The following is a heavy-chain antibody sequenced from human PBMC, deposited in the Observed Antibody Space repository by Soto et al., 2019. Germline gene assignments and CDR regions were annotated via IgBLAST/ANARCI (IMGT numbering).Heavy chain of an antibody. CDR1: GFTFSSYA. CDR2: ISTNGGST. D-gene: IGHD3-22*01. CDR3: VKGEYYYDSSGYYPFDY. Sequence: GGSLRLSCSASGFTFSSYAMHWVRQAPGKGLEYVSSISTNGGSTHYADSVKGRFTISRDNSKNTQYLQMSSLRADDTAVYYCVKGEYYYDSSGYYPFDYWGQGTLVTVS. J-gene: IGHJ4*02. V-gene: IGHV3-64D*06.